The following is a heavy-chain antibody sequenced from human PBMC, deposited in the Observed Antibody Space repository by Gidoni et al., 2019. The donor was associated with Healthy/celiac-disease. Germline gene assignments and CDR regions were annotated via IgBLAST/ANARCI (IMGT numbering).Heavy chain of an antibody. Sequence: WVAVISYDGSNKYYADSVKGRFTISRDNSKNTLYLQMNSLRAEDTAVYYCAREENLFHYFDYWGQGTLVTVSS. CDR3: AREENLFHYFDY. V-gene: IGHV3-30-3*01. J-gene: IGHJ4*02. CDR2: ISYDGSNK. D-gene: IGHD3-10*01.